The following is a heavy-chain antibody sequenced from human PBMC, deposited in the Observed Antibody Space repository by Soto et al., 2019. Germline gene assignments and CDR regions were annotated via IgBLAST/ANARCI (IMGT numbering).Heavy chain of an antibody. D-gene: IGHD6-6*01. CDR1: GFTFSSYV. CDR2: IWYDGSNK. Sequence: GGSLRLSCAASGFTFSSYVMHWVRQAPGKGLEWVAVIWYDGSNKYYADSVKGRFTISRDNSKNTLYLQMNSLRAEDTAVYYCARDLYSSSSLRRLFYYYYGMDVWGQGTTVTVSS. CDR3: ARDLYSSSSLRRLFYYYYGMDV. V-gene: IGHV3-33*01. J-gene: IGHJ6*02.